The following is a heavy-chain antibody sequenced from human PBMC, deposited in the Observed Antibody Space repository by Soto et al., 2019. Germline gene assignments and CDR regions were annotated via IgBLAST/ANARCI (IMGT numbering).Heavy chain of an antibody. CDR1: GFTFSSYA. CDR2: ISYDGSNK. CDR3: ARDQGLPFREGYGMDV. D-gene: IGHD6-19*01. J-gene: IGHJ6*02. Sequence: GGSLRLSCAASGFTFSSYAMHWVRQAPGKGLECVAVISYDGSNKYYADSVKGRFTISRDNSKNTLYLQMNSLRAEDTAVYYCARDQGLPFREGYGMDVCGQGTNVTSSS. V-gene: IGHV3-30-3*01.